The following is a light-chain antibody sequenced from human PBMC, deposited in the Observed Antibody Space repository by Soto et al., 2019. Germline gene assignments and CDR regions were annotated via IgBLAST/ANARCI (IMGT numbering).Light chain of an antibody. CDR2: GAS. CDR1: QSVSSSY. V-gene: IGKV3-20*01. Sequence: EIVLTQSPGTLSLSPGERATLSCRASQSVSSSYLAWYQQKPGQAPRLLIYGASSRATGIPDRFSGSGSGTDFTLTISRLEAEDFAVYYCQQYGSSLFGQGTKVEIK. CDR3: QQYGSSL. J-gene: IGKJ1*01.